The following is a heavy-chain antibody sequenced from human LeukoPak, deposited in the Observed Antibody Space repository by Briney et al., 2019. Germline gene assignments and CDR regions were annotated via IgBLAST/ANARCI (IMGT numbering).Heavy chain of an antibody. CDR1: GFTFRSYA. Sequence: GGSLRLSCAASGFTFRSYAIHWVRQAPGKGLEWVAFISYDGSIKYYADSVKGRFTISRDNSKNTLYLQMNSLRAEDTAVYYCAKTSVSFDYWGQGTLVTVSS. V-gene: IGHV3-30-3*02. D-gene: IGHD2-2*01. CDR3: AKTSVSFDY. J-gene: IGHJ4*02. CDR2: ISYDGSIK.